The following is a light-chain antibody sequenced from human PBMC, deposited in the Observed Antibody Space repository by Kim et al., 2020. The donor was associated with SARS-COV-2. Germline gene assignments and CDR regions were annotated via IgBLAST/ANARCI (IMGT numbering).Light chain of an antibody. J-gene: IGKJ2*01. CDR1: QSISIY. V-gene: IGKV3-15*01. CDR3: QQYNAWPPGLFT. Sequence: PGERATLSFRASQSISIYLAWYQQKPGQAPRLLIYGASTRATGIPARFSGSGSGTEFTLTINSLQSEDFAVYYCQQYNAWPPGLFTFGQGTKLEI. CDR2: GAS.